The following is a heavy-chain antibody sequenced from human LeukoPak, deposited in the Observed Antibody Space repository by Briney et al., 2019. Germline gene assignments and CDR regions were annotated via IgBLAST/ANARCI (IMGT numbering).Heavy chain of an antibody. Sequence: SVKVSCKASGGTSNSHAISWVRQAPGQGLEWMGRIIPNLGTTNRAQTFQDRVTLTADKSTNTAYMELTSLTSEDTAVYYCATTNDGGGYQWGDFFDFWGQGTLVTVSS. CDR3: ATTNDGGGYQWGDFFDF. V-gene: IGHV1-69*04. CDR1: GGTSNSHA. D-gene: IGHD3-22*01. J-gene: IGHJ4*02. CDR2: IIPNLGTT.